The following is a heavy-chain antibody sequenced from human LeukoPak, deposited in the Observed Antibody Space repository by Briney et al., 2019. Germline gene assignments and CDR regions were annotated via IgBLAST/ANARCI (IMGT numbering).Heavy chain of an antibody. J-gene: IGHJ6*03. CDR1: GGSITSYY. D-gene: IGHD6-19*01. V-gene: IGHV4-59*01. Sequence: SETLSLTCTVSGGSITSYYWSWIRPPPGKGLEWIGYIYYSGSTNYNPSLKSRVTISVDTSKNQFSLKLSSVTAADTAVYFCARGGGSGTYYYYMDVWGKGTTVTISS. CDR3: ARGGGSGTYYYYMDV. CDR2: IYYSGST.